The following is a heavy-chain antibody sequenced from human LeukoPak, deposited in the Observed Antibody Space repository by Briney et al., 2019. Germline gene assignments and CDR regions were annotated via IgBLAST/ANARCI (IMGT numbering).Heavy chain of an antibody. Sequence: GASVKVSCKASGYTFTGYYMHWVRQAPGQGLEWMGWINPNSGVTNYAQKFQGRVTMTRDTSISTAYMELSGLSSDDTAVYYCARVAMRSSGYYYDYWGQGTLVTVSS. J-gene: IGHJ4*02. CDR1: GYTFTGYY. V-gene: IGHV1-2*02. D-gene: IGHD3-22*01. CDR2: INPNSGVT. CDR3: ARVAMRSSGYYYDY.